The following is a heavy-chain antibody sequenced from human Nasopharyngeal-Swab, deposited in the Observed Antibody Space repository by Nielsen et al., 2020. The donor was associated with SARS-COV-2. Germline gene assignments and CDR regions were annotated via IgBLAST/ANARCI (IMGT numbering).Heavy chain of an antibody. D-gene: IGHD5-12*01. CDR2: IIPIFGTA. Sequence: WVRQAPGQGLEWMGGIIPIFGTANYAQKFQGRVTITADESTSTAYMELISLRSEDTAVYYCARWGIVATGSYYYYGMDVWGQGTTVTVSS. CDR3: ARWGIVATGSYYYYGMDV. J-gene: IGHJ6*02. V-gene: IGHV1-69*01.